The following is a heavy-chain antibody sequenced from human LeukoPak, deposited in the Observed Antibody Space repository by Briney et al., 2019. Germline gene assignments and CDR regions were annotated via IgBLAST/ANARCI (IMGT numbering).Heavy chain of an antibody. CDR2: MNSDGSST. J-gene: IGHJ6*02. D-gene: IGHD2-21*02. V-gene: IGHV3-74*01. CDR3: ARDEHLRVGGDGHYYGMDV. CDR1: GFTFSSYW. Sequence: GGSLRLSCAASGFTFSSYWMHWVRQAPGKGLVWVSRMNSDGSSTTYADSVKGRFTISRDNAKNTLYLQMNSLRAEDTAVYYCARDEHLRVGGDGHYYGMDVWGQGTTVTVSS.